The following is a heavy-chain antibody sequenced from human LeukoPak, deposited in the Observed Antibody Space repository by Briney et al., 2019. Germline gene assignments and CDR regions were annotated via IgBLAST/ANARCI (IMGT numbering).Heavy chain of an antibody. CDR1: GFTFSSYA. V-gene: IGHV3-23*01. Sequence: GGSLRLSCAASGFTFSSYAMHWVRQAPGKGLEWVSTITTSGATTYYADSVKGRFTISRDNSKDTLYLQMVSLRAEDTALYYCARLFRDAFDIWGQGTMVTVSS. J-gene: IGHJ3*02. CDR2: ITTSGATT. D-gene: IGHD2/OR15-2a*01. CDR3: ARLFRDAFDI.